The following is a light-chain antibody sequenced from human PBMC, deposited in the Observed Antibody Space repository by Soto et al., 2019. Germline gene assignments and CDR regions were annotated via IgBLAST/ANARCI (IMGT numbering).Light chain of an antibody. CDR3: SSYAGSNDRWV. Sequence: QSALTQPPSASGSPGQSVTISCTGTSSDLGAYNYVSWYQQHPGKAPKLMIHEVSKRPSGVPDRFSGSKSGNSASLTVSGLQAEDEADYYCSSYAGSNDRWVFGGGTKLTVL. V-gene: IGLV2-8*01. J-gene: IGLJ3*02. CDR2: EVS. CDR1: SSDLGAYNY.